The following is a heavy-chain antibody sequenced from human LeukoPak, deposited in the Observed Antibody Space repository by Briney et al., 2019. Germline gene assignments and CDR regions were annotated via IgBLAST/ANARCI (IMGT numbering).Heavy chain of an antibody. D-gene: IGHD1-14*01. CDR1: GYSISSGYY. V-gene: IGHV4-38-2*02. J-gene: IGHJ4*02. Sequence: SETLSLTCTVSGYSISSGYYWGWIRQPPGKGLEWIGSIYHSGRTFYNPSLKSRVTISVDTSKNQFSLKLTSVTAADTAVYYCARGIAEIDYWGQGTLVTVSS. CDR2: IYHSGRT. CDR3: ARGIAEIDY.